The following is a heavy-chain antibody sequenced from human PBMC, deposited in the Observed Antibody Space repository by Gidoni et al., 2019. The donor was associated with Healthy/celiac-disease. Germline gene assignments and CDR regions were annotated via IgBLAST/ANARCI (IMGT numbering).Heavy chain of an antibody. D-gene: IGHD4-4*01. Sequence: QVTLRESGPALVKPTQTLTLTCTFSGFSLSTSGMCVSWIRQPPGKALEWLARIDWDDDKYYSTSLKTRLTISKDTSKNQVVLTMTNMDPVDTATYYCARISYSNYEVANWYFDLWGRGTLVTVSS. CDR2: IDWDDDK. V-gene: IGHV2-70*15. J-gene: IGHJ2*01. CDR1: GFSLSTSGMC. CDR3: ARISYSNYEVANWYFDL.